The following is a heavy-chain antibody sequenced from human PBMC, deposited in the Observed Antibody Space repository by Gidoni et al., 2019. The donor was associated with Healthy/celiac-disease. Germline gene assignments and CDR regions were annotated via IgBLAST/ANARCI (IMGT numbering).Heavy chain of an antibody. J-gene: IGHJ4*02. CDR1: GFTFSNAW. CDR2: IKSKTDGGTT. D-gene: IGHD5-12*01. CDR3: TTAIRRTNTPSYYFDY. Sequence: DVQLVESGGGFVKPGGSLRLSFAASGFTFSNAWMSWVRQAPGKGLEWVGSIKSKTDGGTTDYAEPVKGRFTNSRDDSKNTLYLQMNSLKTEETAVYYCTTAIRRTNTPSYYFDYWGQGTLVTVSS. V-gene: IGHV3-15*01.